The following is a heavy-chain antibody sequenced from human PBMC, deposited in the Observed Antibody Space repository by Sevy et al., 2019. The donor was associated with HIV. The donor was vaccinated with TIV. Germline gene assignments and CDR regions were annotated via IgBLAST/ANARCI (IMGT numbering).Heavy chain of an antibody. CDR3: AKGDSSSCDDFDFDY. CDR2: IRYDGSNK. V-gene: IGHV3-30*02. CDR1: GFTFSSYG. J-gene: IGHJ4*02. Sequence: GGSLRLSCAASGFTFSSYGMHWVRQAPGKGLEWVAFIRYDGSNKYYADSVKGRFTISRDNSKNTLYLQMNSLRAEDTAVYYCAKGDSSSCDDFDFDYWGQGTLVTVSS. D-gene: IGHD6-6*01.